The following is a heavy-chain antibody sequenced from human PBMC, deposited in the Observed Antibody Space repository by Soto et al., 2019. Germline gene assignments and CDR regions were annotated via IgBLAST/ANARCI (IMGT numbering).Heavy chain of an antibody. CDR2: IYYSGST. CDR1: GGSISSYY. Sequence: SSETLSLTCTVSGGSISSYYWSWIRQPPGKGLEWIGYIYYSGSTNYNPSLKSRVTISVDTSKNQFSLKLSSVTAADTAVYYCASDSGYDYHHFDYWGQGTLVTVSS. J-gene: IGHJ4*02. D-gene: IGHD5-12*01. CDR3: ASDSGYDYHHFDY. V-gene: IGHV4-59*01.